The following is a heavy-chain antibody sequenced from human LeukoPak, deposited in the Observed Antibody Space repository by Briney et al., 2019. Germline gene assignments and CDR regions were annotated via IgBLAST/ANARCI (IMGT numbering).Heavy chain of an antibody. Sequence: GGSLRLSCAVSGFTVGSIHMAWVRQTPGKGLEWVSFIYSGGRTYYTDSVKGRFTISRDNSKHTLYLQMNSLTAEDTAVYYCARVGVVPAAIPDGFDIWGQGTMVTVSS. V-gene: IGHV3-53*01. CDR2: IYSGGRT. CDR3: ARVGVVPAAIPDGFDI. J-gene: IGHJ3*02. CDR1: GFTVGSIH. D-gene: IGHD2-2*01.